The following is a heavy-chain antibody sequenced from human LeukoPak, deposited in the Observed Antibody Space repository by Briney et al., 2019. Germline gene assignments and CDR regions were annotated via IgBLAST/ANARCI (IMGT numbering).Heavy chain of an antibody. Sequence: DPGGSLRLSCAASGFTFSSYAMHWVRQAPGKGLEWVTLIPYDGSNKYYADSVEGRFTVSRDNSKNTLYLQMNSLRAEDTAVYYCVRGAYSSSWLNFDYWGQGTLVTVSS. CDR2: IPYDGSNK. CDR3: VRGAYSSSWLNFDY. CDR1: GFTFSSYA. D-gene: IGHD6-13*01. J-gene: IGHJ4*02. V-gene: IGHV3-30*04.